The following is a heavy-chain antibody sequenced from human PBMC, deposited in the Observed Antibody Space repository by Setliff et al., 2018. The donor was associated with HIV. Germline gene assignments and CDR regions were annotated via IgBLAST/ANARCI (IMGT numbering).Heavy chain of an antibody. CDR1: GFTFSSYA. CDR3: ARDSGGWYPTGDYYYYYMDV. J-gene: IGHJ6*03. CDR2: LSYDGGDR. D-gene: IGHD6-19*01. Sequence: GGSLRLSCAASGFTFSSYAMHWVRQAPGKGLEWVAILSYDGGDRYYADSVKGRFTISRDNPKNTLYLQMNSLRAEDTAVYYCARDSGGWYPTGDYYYYYMDVWGKGTTVTVSS. V-gene: IGHV3-30*07.